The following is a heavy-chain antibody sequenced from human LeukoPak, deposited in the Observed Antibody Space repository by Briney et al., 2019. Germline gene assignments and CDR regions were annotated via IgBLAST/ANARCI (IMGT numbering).Heavy chain of an antibody. CDR3: VQDPSVRTALAYYFHY. CDR1: GFTFSSYA. D-gene: IGHD5-18*01. J-gene: IGHJ4*02. CDR2: ISYDGRNK. V-gene: IGHV3-30*04. Sequence: GGSLRLSCAASGFTFSSYALHWVRQAPGKGLEWVAVISYDGRNKYYADSVKGRFTISRDNSKNTLSLEMSSLRAEDTAVYYCVQDPSVRTALAYYFHYWGPGSLVTVSS.